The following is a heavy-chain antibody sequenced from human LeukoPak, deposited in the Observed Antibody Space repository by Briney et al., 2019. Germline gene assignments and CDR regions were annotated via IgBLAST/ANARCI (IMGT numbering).Heavy chain of an antibody. J-gene: IGHJ3*02. CDR1: RGTFSSYA. CDR3: AIPTGYSRDWVYAFDI. CDR2: IIPILGIA. V-gene: IGHV1-69*04. Sequence: GASVKVSCKASRGTFSSYAISWVRQAPGQGLEWMGRIIPILGIANYAQKFQGRVTITADKSTSTAYMELSSLRSEDTAVYYCAIPTGYSRDWVYAFDIWGQGTMVTVSS. D-gene: IGHD3-9*01.